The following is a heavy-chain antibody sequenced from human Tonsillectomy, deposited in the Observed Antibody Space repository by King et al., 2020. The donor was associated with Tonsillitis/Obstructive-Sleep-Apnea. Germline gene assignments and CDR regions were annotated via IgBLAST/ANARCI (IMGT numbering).Heavy chain of an antibody. D-gene: IGHD3/OR15-3a*01. J-gene: IGHJ4*02. CDR1: GFTFSNYG. Sequence: HVQLVESGGGVVQPGRSLRLSCAASGFTFSNYGMHWVRQAPGKGLEWVALIWSDGSNKYYADSVKGRFTISRDNSKNTLYLQMNSLRVEDTAVYYCAREFGQGRSPQFDYWGQGTLVTVSS. CDR3: AREFGQGRSPQFDY. CDR2: IWSDGSNK. V-gene: IGHV3-33*01.